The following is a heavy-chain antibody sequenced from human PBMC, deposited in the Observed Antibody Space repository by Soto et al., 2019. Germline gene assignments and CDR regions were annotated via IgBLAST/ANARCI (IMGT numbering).Heavy chain of an antibody. V-gene: IGHV4-34*01. Sequence: SETLSLTCAVYGGSFSGYCWILIRQPPGKGLEWIGEINHSGSTNYNPSLKSRVTISVDTSKNQFSLKLSSVTAADTAVYYCARGCVPGRWLLSRHYYGMDVWGQGTTVTAP. J-gene: IGHJ6*02. CDR3: ARGCVPGRWLLSRHYYGMDV. CDR1: GGSFSGYC. CDR2: INHSGST. D-gene: IGHD3-3*01.